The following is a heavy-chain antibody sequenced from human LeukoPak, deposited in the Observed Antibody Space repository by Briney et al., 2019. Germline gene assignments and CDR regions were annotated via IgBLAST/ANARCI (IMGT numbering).Heavy chain of an antibody. Sequence: PSETLSLTCTVSGGSISSSSYYWGWIRQPPGKGLEWIGRIYTSGSTNYNPSLKSRVTMPVDTSKNQFSLKLSSVTAADTAVYYCARVVVFGVVSSDYYYYYMDVWGKGTTVTVSS. V-gene: IGHV4-39*07. D-gene: IGHD3-3*01. CDR3: ARVVVFGVVSSDYYYYYMDV. CDR1: GGSISSSSYY. J-gene: IGHJ6*03. CDR2: IYTSGST.